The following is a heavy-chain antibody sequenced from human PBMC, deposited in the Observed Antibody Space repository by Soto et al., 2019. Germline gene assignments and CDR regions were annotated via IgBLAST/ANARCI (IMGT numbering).Heavy chain of an antibody. Sequence: PSETLSLTCTVSGGSVSSGSYYWSWIRQPPGKGLEWIGYIYYSGSTNYNPSLKSRVTISVDTSKNQFSLKLSSVTAADTAVYYCAERSGAKRHLLDYWGRGTLVTVSA. V-gene: IGHV4-61*01. J-gene: IGHJ4*02. CDR2: IYYSGST. CDR3: AERSGAKRHLLDY. CDR1: GGSVSSGSYY.